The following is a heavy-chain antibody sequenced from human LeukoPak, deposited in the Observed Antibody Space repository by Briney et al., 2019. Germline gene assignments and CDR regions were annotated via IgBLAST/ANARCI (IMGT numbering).Heavy chain of an antibody. CDR1: GGSFSGYY. D-gene: IGHD3-3*01. Sequence: SETLSLTCAVYGGSFSGYYWGWIRHPPGKGLEWMGEINHSGSTNYNPSLKSRVTISVDTSKNQFSLKLSSVTAADTAVYYCARRRYDFWSGYYPYYYYYYMDVWGKGTTVTVSS. CDR2: INHSGST. V-gene: IGHV4-34*01. CDR3: ARRRYDFWSGYYPYYYYYYMDV. J-gene: IGHJ6*03.